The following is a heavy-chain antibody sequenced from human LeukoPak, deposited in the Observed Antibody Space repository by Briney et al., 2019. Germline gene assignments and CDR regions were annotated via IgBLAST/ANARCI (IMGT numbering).Heavy chain of an antibody. CDR1: GDSISSSTYY. CDR2: VYYSGTT. V-gene: IGHV4-39*01. CDR3: ARGYHDFWSGYYYNSYFDY. J-gene: IGHJ4*02. D-gene: IGHD3-3*01. Sequence: SETLSLTCSVSGDSISSSTYYWAWIRQPPGKGLEWIGSVYYSGTTYHNPSLMSRVTTSVDTSKNQFSLRLSSVTAADTAVYFCARGYHDFWSGYYYNSYFDYWGKGALVTVSS.